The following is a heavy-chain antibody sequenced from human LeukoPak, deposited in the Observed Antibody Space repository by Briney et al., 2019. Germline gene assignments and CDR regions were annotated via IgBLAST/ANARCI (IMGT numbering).Heavy chain of an antibody. Sequence: SETLSLTCAVYSGSFSGYFWSWLRQPPGKGLEWIGYIYYSGSTNYNPSLKSRVTISVDTSNNHFSLTLTSVTAADTGVYYCARTYSTTCYDFWGQGTLVTVSS. CDR3: ARTYSTTCYDF. J-gene: IGHJ4*02. D-gene: IGHD2-2*01. CDR1: SGSFSGYF. CDR2: IYYSGST. V-gene: IGHV4-59*08.